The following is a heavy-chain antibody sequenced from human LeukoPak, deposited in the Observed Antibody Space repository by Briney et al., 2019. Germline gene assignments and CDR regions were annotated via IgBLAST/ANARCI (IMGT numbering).Heavy chain of an antibody. CDR3: AKDRPNYYDSSGHYYRRNGDY. CDR2: ITSSGGST. CDR1: GFTFSSYA. D-gene: IGHD3-22*01. V-gene: IGHV3-23*01. J-gene: IGHJ4*02. Sequence: GWSLRLSCAASGFTFSSYAMSWVRQDPGKGLEWVSSITSSGGSTYYAGSVKGQFTISRDNSKNTVYLQMNSLRAEDTAVYYCAKDRPNYYDSSGHYYRRNGDYWGQGTLVTVSS.